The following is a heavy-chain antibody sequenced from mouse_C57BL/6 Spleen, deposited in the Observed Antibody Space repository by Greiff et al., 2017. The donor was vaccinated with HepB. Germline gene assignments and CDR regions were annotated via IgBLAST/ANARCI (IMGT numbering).Heavy chain of an antibody. J-gene: IGHJ1*03. Sequence: VQLQQPGPELVKPGASVKIPCKASGYTFTDYNMDWVKQSHGKSLEWIGDINPNNGGTIYNQKFKGKATLTVDKSSSTAYMELRSLTSEDTAVYYCARDYGSSYGSYWYFDVWGTGTTVTVSS. CDR2: INPNNGGT. CDR3: ARDYGSSYGSYWYFDV. CDR1: GYTFTDYN. V-gene: IGHV1-18*01. D-gene: IGHD1-1*01.